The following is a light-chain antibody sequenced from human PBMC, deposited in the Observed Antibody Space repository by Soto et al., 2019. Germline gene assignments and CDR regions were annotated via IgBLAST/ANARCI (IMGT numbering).Light chain of an antibody. J-gene: IGLJ2*01. V-gene: IGLV1-47*01. CDR3: AAWDDSLSSPV. Sequence: VLTQAPSASGTPGQRVIISCSGSSSNIGSNYVYWWQHLPVTAPXPLISVXXXRPSGVPDRFSGSKSGTSGSLAISGLRSEDEADYYCAAWDDSLSSPVFGGGTKVTVL. CDR1: SSNIGSNY. CDR2: VXX.